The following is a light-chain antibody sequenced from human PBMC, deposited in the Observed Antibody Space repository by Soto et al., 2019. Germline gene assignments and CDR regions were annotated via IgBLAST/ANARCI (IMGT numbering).Light chain of an antibody. CDR1: QDISSF. J-gene: IGKJ4*01. Sequence: DIQLTQSPSFLSASLGDRVTITCRASQDISSFLAWYQQKPGKAPNLLIYSASTLQRGVPSRFSGSGSGTEFSLTISSLQAEDFASYYCQHLKSFPFTFGGGTKVELK. CDR3: QHLKSFPFT. CDR2: SAS. V-gene: IGKV1-9*01.